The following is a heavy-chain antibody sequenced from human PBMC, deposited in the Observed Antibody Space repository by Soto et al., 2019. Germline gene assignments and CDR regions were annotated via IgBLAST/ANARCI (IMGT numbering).Heavy chain of an antibody. CDR2: ISYDGSNK. D-gene: IGHD1-1*01. V-gene: IGHV3-30*03. J-gene: IGHJ6*02. CDR1: GFTFRSNG. CDR3: ARHPGLEEPSPYYYYYGMDV. Sequence: QVQLVESGGGVVQPGRSLRLSCAASGFTFRSNGMHWVRQAPGKRLEWVAVISYDGSNKYYADSVKGRFTISRDNSKNTLYLLMNSQRAVDTAVYYCARHPGLEEPSPYYYYYGMDVWGQGTTVTVSS.